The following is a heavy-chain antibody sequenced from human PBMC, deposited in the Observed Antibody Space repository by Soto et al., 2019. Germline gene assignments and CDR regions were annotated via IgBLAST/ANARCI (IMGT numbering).Heavy chain of an antibody. V-gene: IGHV4-4*02. CDR1: GASISSTSSGDW. Sequence: QVQLQESGPGLVKPSGTLSLTCTVSGASISSTSSGDWWSWVRQPPGKGLEWIGEIHHSGNTNYNPSLKSRVSMSVDKSNNQFSLRLSSVTAADTALYYCAKMVGATLIDYWGQGTLVTVSS. CDR2: IHHSGNT. D-gene: IGHD1-26*01. CDR3: AKMVGATLIDY. J-gene: IGHJ4*02.